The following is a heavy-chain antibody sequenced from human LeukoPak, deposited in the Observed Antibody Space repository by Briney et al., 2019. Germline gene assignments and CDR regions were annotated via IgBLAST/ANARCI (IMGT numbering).Heavy chain of an antibody. CDR3: ARDSLHRPYYYDSSGSDY. V-gene: IGHV1-2*02. J-gene: IGHJ4*02. CDR1: GYTFTGYY. Sequence: GASVKVSCTASGYTFTGYYMHWVRQAPGQGLEWMGWINPNSGGTNYAQKFQGRVTMTRDTSISTAYMELSRLRSDDTAVYYCARDSLHRPYYYDSSGSDYWGQGTLVTVSS. CDR2: INPNSGGT. D-gene: IGHD3-22*01.